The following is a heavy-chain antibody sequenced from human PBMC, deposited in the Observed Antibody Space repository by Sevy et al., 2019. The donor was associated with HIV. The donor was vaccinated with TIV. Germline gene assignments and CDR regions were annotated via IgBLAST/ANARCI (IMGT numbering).Heavy chain of an antibody. Sequence: GGSLRLSCAASGFTFSSYEMNWVRQAPGKGLEWVSYISSSGSTIYYADSVKGRFTITRDNAKNSLYLQMNRLRGEDTAYYYCARGLWFGELLLRGGAFDIWGQETMVTVSS. D-gene: IGHD3-10*01. CDR1: GFTFSSYE. V-gene: IGHV3-48*03. J-gene: IGHJ3*02. CDR2: ISSSGSTI. CDR3: ARGLWFGELLLRGGAFDI.